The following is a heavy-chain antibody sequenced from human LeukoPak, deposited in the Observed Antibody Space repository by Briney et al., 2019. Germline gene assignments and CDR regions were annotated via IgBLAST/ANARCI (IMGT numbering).Heavy chain of an antibody. D-gene: IGHD4-17*01. V-gene: IGHV2-70*11. Sequence: SGPALVKPTQTLTLTCTLSGFSLSTSGMCVSWIRQPPGKALEWLARIDWDDDKYYSTSLKTRLTISKDTSKNQVVLTMTNMDPVDTATYYCARTYADYGDLYYFDYWGQGTLVTVSS. CDR2: IDWDDDK. CDR3: ARTYADYGDLYYFDY. J-gene: IGHJ4*02. CDR1: GFSLSTSGMC.